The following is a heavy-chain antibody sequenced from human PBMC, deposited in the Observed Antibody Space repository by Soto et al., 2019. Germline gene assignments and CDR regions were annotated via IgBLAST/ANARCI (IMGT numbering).Heavy chain of an antibody. CDR2: TRNKANSYTT. V-gene: IGHV3-72*01. CDR3: ASVGWFGDFNWFDP. Sequence: EVQLVESGGGLVQPGGSLRLSCAASGFTFSDHYMDWVRQAPGKGLEWVGRTRNKANSYTTEYAASVKGRFTISRDDSKNSLYLQKSSLKNEDTAVYYWASVGWFGDFNWFDPWGQGTLVTVSS. J-gene: IGHJ5*02. CDR1: GFTFSDHY. D-gene: IGHD3-10*01.